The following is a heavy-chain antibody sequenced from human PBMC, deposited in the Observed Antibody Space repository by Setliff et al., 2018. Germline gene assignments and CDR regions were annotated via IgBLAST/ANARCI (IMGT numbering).Heavy chain of an antibody. J-gene: IGHJ4*02. CDR3: ARGGKILEWLYAHDY. CDR2: IYYSGST. V-gene: IGHV4-39*07. D-gene: IGHD3-3*01. CDR1: GGSISSSSYY. Sequence: PSETLSLTCTVSGGSISSSSYYWGWIRQPPGKGLERIGSIYYSGSTYSNPSLKSRVTISVDTYKNPFSLKLSSVTAADTAVYDCARGGKILEWLYAHDYWGQGTLVTVSS.